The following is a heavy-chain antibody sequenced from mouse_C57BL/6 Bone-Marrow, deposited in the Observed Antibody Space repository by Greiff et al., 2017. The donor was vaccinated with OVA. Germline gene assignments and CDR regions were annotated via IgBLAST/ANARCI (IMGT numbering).Heavy chain of an antibody. CDR3: ARFTTVVFDY. CDR1: GYTFTSYT. Sequence: QVQLQQSGAELARPGASVKMSCKASGYTFTSYTMHWVKQSPGQGLEWIGYINPSSGYTKYNQKFKDKATLTADKSSSTAYMQLSSLTSEDSAVYYCARFTTVVFDYWGQGTTLTVSS. D-gene: IGHD1-1*01. V-gene: IGHV1-4*01. CDR2: INPSSGYT. J-gene: IGHJ2*01.